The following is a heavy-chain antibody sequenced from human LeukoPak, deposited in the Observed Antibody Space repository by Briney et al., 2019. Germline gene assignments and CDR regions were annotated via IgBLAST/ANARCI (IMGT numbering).Heavy chain of an antibody. Sequence: SETLSLTCAVYGGSFSGYYWSWIRQPPGKGLEWIGEINHSGSTNYNPSLKSRVTISVDTSKNQFSLKLSSVTAADTAVYYCARLSYYDSSGKLQYYFDYWGQGTLVTVSS. CDR1: GGSFSGYY. V-gene: IGHV4-34*01. J-gene: IGHJ4*02. CDR3: ARLSYYDSSGKLQYYFDY. CDR2: INHSGST. D-gene: IGHD3-22*01.